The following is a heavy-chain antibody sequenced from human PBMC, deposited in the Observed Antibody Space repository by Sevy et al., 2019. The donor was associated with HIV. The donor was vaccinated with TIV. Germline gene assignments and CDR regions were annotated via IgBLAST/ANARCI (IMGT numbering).Heavy chain of an antibody. V-gene: IGHV3-74*01. Sequence: GGSLRLSCAASGFTFSSHWMQWVRQAPGKGLVWVSRLNYDGSYTNYADSVKGRFTISRDNAKSTLYLQMNSLRAEDTALYYCASSKVGVGDAFDIWGQGTIVTVSS. D-gene: IGHD3-16*01. J-gene: IGHJ3*02. CDR1: GFTFSSHW. CDR3: ASSKVGVGDAFDI. CDR2: LNYDGSYT.